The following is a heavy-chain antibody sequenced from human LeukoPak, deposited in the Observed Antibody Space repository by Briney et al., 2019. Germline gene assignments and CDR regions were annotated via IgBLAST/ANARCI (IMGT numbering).Heavy chain of an antibody. CDR3: ARDLGLTRITIFGVVSDY. V-gene: IGHV1-2*02. J-gene: IGHJ4*02. D-gene: IGHD3-3*01. CDR2: INPNSGGT. CDR1: GYTFTGYY. Sequence: ASVKVSCKASGYTFTGYYMHWVRQAPGQGLEWMGWINPNSGGTNYAQKFQGRVTMTRDTSISTAYMELSRLRSDDTAVYYCARDLGLTRITIFGVVSDYWGQGTLVTVSS.